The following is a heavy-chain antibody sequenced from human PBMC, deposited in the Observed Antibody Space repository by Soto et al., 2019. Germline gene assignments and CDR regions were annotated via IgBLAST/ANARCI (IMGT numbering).Heavy chain of an antibody. J-gene: IGHJ4*02. D-gene: IGHD3-16*02. CDR1: GYTFTNYY. Sequence: ASVKVSCKASGYTFTNYYMHWVRQAPGQGLEWMGMINPSDGSTSYVKRFQGRVTMTRDTPTYTVCMELSSLRSEDTAVYYCARTAASYVWGSYRYTTFDYWGQGTLVTVSS. V-gene: IGHV1-46*01. CDR2: INPSDGST. CDR3: ARTAASYVWGSYRYTTFDY.